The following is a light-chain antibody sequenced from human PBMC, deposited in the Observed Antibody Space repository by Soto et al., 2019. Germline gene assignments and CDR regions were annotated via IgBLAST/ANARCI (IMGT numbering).Light chain of an antibody. J-gene: IGKJ3*01. V-gene: IGKV1-8*01. Sequence: AIRMTQSPSSLSASTGDRVTITCRASQGISSYLAWYQQQPGKAPKLLIYAASTLQSGVPSRFSGSGSGTDFTLTISCLQSEDFATYYCQQYYSYPFTFGPGTKVDIK. CDR3: QQYYSYPFT. CDR2: AAS. CDR1: QGISSY.